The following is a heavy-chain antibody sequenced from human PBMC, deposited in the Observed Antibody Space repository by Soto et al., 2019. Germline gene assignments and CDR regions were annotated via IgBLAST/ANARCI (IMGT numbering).Heavy chain of an antibody. CDR1: RFTFGEFS. Sequence: SLRLSCTASRFTFGEFSIHWVRQSPGTGLEWVGFIASNADGGTTEYAASVKGRFSISRDDSQRIAYLQMNSLKIGDTAVYYCSRGKYTGRTRDYFFGMDVWGQGTTVTVSS. V-gene: IGHV3-49*04. CDR2: IASNADGGTT. CDR3: SRGKYTGRTRDYFFGMDV. D-gene: IGHD1-26*01. J-gene: IGHJ6*02.